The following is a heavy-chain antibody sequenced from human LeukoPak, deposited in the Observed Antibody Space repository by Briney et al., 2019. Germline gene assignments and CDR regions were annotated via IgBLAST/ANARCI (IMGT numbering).Heavy chain of an antibody. J-gene: IGHJ4*02. CDR2: IYYSGST. Sequence: TSETLSLTCTVSGGPISSSSYYWGWIRQPPGMGLEWIGSIYYSGSTYYNPSLKSRVTISVDTSKNQFSLKLSSVTAADTAVYYCARRQYYDILTWGQGTLVTVSS. D-gene: IGHD3-9*01. CDR3: ARRQYYDILT. V-gene: IGHV4-39*01. CDR1: GGPISSSSYY.